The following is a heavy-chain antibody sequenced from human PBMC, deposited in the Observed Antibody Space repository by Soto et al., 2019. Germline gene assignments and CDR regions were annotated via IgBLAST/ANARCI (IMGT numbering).Heavy chain of an antibody. CDR2: IYYSGIT. V-gene: IGHV4-39*01. D-gene: IGHD4-17*01. CDR3: ARQGGDNSGDFEY. Sequence: QLQLQESGPGLVEPSETLSLTCTVSGGSISTSSYSWGWVRQSPGKGLEWIGSIYYSGITYYNPSLRSRVTIYADRPKNQFTLKVGSVTAAETAVYYCARQGGDNSGDFEYWGQGTLVTVSS. J-gene: IGHJ4*02. CDR1: GGSISTSSYS.